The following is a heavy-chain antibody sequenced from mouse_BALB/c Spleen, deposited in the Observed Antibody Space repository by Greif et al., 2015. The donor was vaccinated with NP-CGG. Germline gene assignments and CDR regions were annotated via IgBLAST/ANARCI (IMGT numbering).Heavy chain of an antibody. CDR3: ARRSNWDFDY. D-gene: IGHD4-1*01. CDR1: GYTFTSYW. CDR2: INPSTGYT. V-gene: IGHV1-7*01. Sequence: QVQPQQSGAELAKPGASVKMSCKASGYTFTSYWMHWVKQRPGQGLEWIGYINPSTGYTEYNQKFKDKATLTADKSSSTAYMQLSSLTSEDSAVYYCARRSNWDFDYWGQGTTLTVSS. J-gene: IGHJ2*01.